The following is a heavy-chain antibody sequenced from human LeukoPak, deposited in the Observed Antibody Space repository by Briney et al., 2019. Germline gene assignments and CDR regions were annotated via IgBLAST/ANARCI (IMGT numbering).Heavy chain of an antibody. CDR3: ARIHTAMEHPYDY. V-gene: IGHV1-69*04. J-gene: IGHJ4*02. CDR2: IIPILGIA. Sequence: ASVKVSCKASGGTFSSYAISWVRQAPGQGLEWMGRIIPILGIANYAQKFQGRVTITADKSTSTAYMELSSLRSEDTAVYYCARIHTAMEHPYDYWGQGTLVTVSS. D-gene: IGHD5-18*01. CDR1: GGTFSSYA.